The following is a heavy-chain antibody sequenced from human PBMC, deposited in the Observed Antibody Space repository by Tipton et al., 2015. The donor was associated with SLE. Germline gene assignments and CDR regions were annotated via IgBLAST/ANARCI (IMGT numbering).Heavy chain of an antibody. V-gene: IGHV4-4*07. CDR1: GGSINNYY. CDR2: IYPTGST. Sequence: TLSLTCTVSGGSINNYYWSWIRQPAGKGLEWIGRIYPTGSTNYNPSLKSRVTISLDTSKNQFSLKLSSVTAADTAVYYCARDVYYYMDVWGKGTTVTVSS. J-gene: IGHJ6*03. CDR3: ARDVYYYMDV.